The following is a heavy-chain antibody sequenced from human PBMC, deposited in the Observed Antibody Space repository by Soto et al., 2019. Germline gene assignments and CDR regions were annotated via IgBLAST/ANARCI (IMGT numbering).Heavy chain of an antibody. CDR1: GGTFSNYA. J-gene: IGHJ6*02. Sequence: SVKVSCKASGGTFSNYAINWVRQAPGQGLEWMGGIIPIFGTANYAQKFQGRVTITADESTSTAYMELSSLRSEDTAVYYCARVRCGGDCYRYYYYYGMDVWGQGTTVTVSS. CDR3: ARVRCGGDCYRYYYYYGMDV. D-gene: IGHD2-21*02. V-gene: IGHV1-69*13. CDR2: IIPIFGTA.